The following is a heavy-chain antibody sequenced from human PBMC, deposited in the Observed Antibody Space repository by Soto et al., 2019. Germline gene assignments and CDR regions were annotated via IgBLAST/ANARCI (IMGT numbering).Heavy chain of an antibody. V-gene: IGHV3-33*01. CDR2: IRSDGTTK. J-gene: IGHJ6*02. D-gene: IGHD3-16*01. CDR3: ARDWGSGINYYGMEV. Sequence: GGSLRLSCVGSRYTFSSYGMHWVRQAPGKGLQWVASIRSDGTTKYNGDSVKGRFTISRDNSKNTLYLQMNSLRVEDTAEYYCARDWGSGINYYGMEVWGQGTTVTV. CDR1: RYTFSSYG.